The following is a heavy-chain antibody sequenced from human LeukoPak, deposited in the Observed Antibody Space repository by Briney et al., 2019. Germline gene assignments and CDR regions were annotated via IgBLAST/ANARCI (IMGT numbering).Heavy chain of an antibody. CDR2: IRNKANSYTT. CDR3: ARGTRTTATTYGMDV. J-gene: IGHJ6*02. Sequence: GGSLRLSCAASGFTFSDHYMDWVRQAPGKGLEWVGRIRNKANSYTTEYAASVRGRFTISREDSKNSVYLQMNGLKTEDTAVYYCARGTRTTATTYGMDVWGQGTTVTVSS. D-gene: IGHD1-1*01. CDR1: GFTFSDHY. V-gene: IGHV3-72*01.